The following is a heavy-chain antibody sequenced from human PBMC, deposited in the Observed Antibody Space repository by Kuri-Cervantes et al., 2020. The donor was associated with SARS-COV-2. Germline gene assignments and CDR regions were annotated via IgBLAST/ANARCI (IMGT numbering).Heavy chain of an antibody. CDR2: IYYSGST. CDR1: GGSISSSSYY. J-gene: IGHJ4*02. V-gene: IGHV4-39*01. Sequence: SETLSLTCTVSGGSISSSSYYWGWIRQPPGKGLEWIGSIYYSGSTYYNPSLKSRVTISVDTSKNQFSLKLSSVTAADTAVYYCARVWADSSGYDPYFDYWGQGTLVTVSS. D-gene: IGHD5-12*01. CDR3: ARVWADSSGYDPYFDY.